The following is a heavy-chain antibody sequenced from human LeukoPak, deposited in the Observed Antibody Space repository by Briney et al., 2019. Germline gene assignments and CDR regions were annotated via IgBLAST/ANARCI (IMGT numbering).Heavy chain of an antibody. V-gene: IGHV3-7*03. J-gene: IGHJ3*02. Sequence: GGSLRLSCAASTFTFSNYWMSWVRQAPGKGLEWVANIKQDGSKKYYVDSVKGRFTISRDNAKTSLYLQMNSLRAEDTAVYYCARDVLVAGATRTFDIWGQGTMVTVSS. D-gene: IGHD1-26*01. CDR2: IKQDGSKK. CDR3: ARDVLVAGATRTFDI. CDR1: TFTFSNYW.